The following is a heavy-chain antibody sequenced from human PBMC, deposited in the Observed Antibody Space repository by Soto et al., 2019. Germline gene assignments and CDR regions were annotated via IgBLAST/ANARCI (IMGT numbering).Heavy chain of an antibody. CDR1: GYSFTIYW. CDR3: ARGPAAGSVLFDP. CDR2: IYPGDSDT. Sequence: GESLKISCNGSGYSFTIYWIGWVRQMPGKGLEWMGIIYPGDSDTRYSPSFQGQVTISADKSISTAYLQWSSLKASDTAMYYCARGPAAGSVLFDPWGQGTLVTVSS. V-gene: IGHV5-51*01. J-gene: IGHJ5*02. D-gene: IGHD6-13*01.